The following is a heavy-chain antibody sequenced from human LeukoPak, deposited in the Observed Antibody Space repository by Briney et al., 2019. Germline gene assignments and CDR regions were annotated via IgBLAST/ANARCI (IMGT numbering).Heavy chain of an antibody. CDR3: ARGSVRGEFDP. D-gene: IGHD3-10*01. CDR1: GASISSYY. Sequence: SETLSLTCTVSGASISSYYWSWIRQPPGKGLEWIGYTYYSGHSGTTNYNASLQSRVTISVDTSKNQFSLKLSSVTAADTAVYSCARGSVRGEFDPWGQGTLVTVSS. J-gene: IGHJ5*02. V-gene: IGHV4-59*01. CDR2: TYYSGHSGTT.